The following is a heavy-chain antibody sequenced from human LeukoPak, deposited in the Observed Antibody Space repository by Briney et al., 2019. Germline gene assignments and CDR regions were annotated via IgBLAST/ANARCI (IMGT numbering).Heavy chain of an antibody. CDR1: GFTFDDYA. J-gene: IGHJ4*02. CDR3: AKGGEGYFDWLLLGY. Sequence: GGSLRLSCAASGFTFDDYAMHWVRQAPGKGLEWVSLISGDGGSTYYADSVKGRFTISRDNSKNSLYLQMNSLRTEGTALYYCAKGGEGYFDWLLLGYWGQGTLVTVSS. V-gene: IGHV3-43*02. D-gene: IGHD3-9*01. CDR2: ISGDGGST.